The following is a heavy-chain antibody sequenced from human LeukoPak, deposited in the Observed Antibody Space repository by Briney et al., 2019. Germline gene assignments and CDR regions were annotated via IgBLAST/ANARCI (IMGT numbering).Heavy chain of an antibody. CDR1: GGSISSSSYY. CDR2: IYYSGST. D-gene: IGHD2-2*01. V-gene: IGHV4-39*01. CDR3: ASSIGLHIVVVPAAIFDY. J-gene: IGHJ4*02. Sequence: SETLSLTCTVSGGSISSSSYYWGWIRQPPGKGLEWIGSIYYSGSTYYNPSLKSRVTISVDTSKNQFSLKLSSVTAADTAVYHCASSIGLHIVVVPAAIFDYWGQGTLVTVSS.